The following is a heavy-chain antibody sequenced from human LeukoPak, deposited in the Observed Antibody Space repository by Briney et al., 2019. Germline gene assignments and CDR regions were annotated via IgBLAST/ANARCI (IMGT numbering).Heavy chain of an antibody. Sequence: ASVKVSCKVSGYTLTELSMHWVRQAPGKGLEWMGGFDPEDGETIYAQKFQGRVTITADKSTSTAYMELSSLRSEDTAVYYCARGYCSSTSCYLGYAFDIWGQGTMVTVSS. D-gene: IGHD2-2*01. CDR2: FDPEDGET. V-gene: IGHV1-24*01. J-gene: IGHJ3*02. CDR3: ARGYCSSTSCYLGYAFDI. CDR1: GYTLTELS.